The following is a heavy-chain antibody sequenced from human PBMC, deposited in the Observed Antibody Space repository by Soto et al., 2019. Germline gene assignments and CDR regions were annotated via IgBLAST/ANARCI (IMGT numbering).Heavy chain of an antibody. V-gene: IGHV5-51*01. Sequence: EVQLVQSGAEMTKPGESLKISCKASGYSFTDYWIGWVRQMPGKGLEWMGIIYPGDSDTKYSPSFQGQVTMSADKSISTAYLQWNSLKASDTAMYYCARDGLNSSSSFDYWGQGTLVTVSS. J-gene: IGHJ4*02. CDR1: GYSFTDYW. CDR2: IYPGDSDT. CDR3: ARDGLNSSSSFDY. D-gene: IGHD6-6*01.